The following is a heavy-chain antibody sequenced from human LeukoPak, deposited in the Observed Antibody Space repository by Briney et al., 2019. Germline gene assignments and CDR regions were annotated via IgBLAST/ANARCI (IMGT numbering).Heavy chain of an antibody. CDR1: GFTFSTYW. J-gene: IGHJ6*02. D-gene: IGHD5-18*01. CDR3: ARDTRRDTYYHGMDV. V-gene: IGHV3-7*04. Sequence: GGSLRLSCAASGFTFSTYWMNWVRQAPGKGLEWVANINQDGSENFSVDSVRGRFTISRDNAKNSLYLQMNSLRAEDTAVYYCARDTRRDTYYHGMDVWGQGTTVTVSS. CDR2: INQDGSEN.